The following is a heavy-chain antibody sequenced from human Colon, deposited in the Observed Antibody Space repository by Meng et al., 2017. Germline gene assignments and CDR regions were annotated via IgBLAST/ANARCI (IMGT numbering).Heavy chain of an antibody. Sequence: GGSLRLSCAASGFTLSTYWMIWVRQAPGKGLEWVGNIDQGGGETNYLDSVKGRFTISRDNAKNSLFLEMNSLRAEDTAIYYCATKLAPGYGMAVWGQGNTV. V-gene: IGHV3-7*01. CDR1: GFTLSTYW. J-gene: IGHJ6*02. CDR2: IDQGGGET. CDR3: ATKLAPGYGMAV.